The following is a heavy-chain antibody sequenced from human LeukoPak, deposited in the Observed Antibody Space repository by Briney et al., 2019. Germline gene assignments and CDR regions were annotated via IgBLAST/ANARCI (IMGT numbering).Heavy chain of an antibody. Sequence: PGGTLRLSCAASGFTFRNYGMSWVRQAPGRGLEWVSAISGSGGSTYYADSVKGRFTISRDNFKHTLYLQMNSLRAEDTAVYYCARSGSGSYFLDYWGQGTLVTVSS. CDR2: ISGSGGST. J-gene: IGHJ4*02. CDR1: GFTFRNYG. CDR3: ARSGSGSYFLDY. D-gene: IGHD3-10*01. V-gene: IGHV3-23*01.